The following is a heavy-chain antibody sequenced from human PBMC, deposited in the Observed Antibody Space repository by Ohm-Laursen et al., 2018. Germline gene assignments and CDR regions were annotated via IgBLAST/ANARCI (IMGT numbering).Heavy chain of an antibody. CDR3: ARDAPNYKTISGVVTALGMDV. CDR2: IKSTDDTR. D-gene: IGHD3-3*01. Sequence: ASVKVSCKASGYSFNSNHMQWLRQAPGQGLEWMGIIKSTDDTRTYAQKFQGRVTMTKDRSTSTVYMELSSLRSGDTAVYYCARDAPNYKTISGVVTALGMDVWGQGTTVTVSS. V-gene: IGHV1-46*02. J-gene: IGHJ6*02. CDR1: GYSFNSNH.